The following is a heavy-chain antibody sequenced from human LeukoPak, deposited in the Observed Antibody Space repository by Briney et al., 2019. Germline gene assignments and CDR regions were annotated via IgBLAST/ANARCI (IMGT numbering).Heavy chain of an antibody. D-gene: IGHD3-22*01. V-gene: IGHV4-39*01. J-gene: IGHJ6*03. CDR2: IYYSGST. CDR3: ARYMYYYDSSDYGPLSTGYMDV. Sequence: PSETLSLTCTVSGGSISSTRYYWGWIRQPPGKGLEWIGTIYYSGSTHYTPSLRSRVTISVDTSRNQFSLKLSSVTAADTAVYYCARYMYYYDSSDYGPLSTGYMDVWGKGTTVTVSS. CDR1: GGSISSTRYY.